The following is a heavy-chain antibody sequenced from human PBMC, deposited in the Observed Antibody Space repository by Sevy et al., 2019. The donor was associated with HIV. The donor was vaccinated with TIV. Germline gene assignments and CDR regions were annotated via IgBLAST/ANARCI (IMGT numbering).Heavy chain of an antibody. CDR1: GFRFSDHD. V-gene: IGHV3-11*01. Sequence: GGSLRLSCAASGFRFSDHDMSWIRQAPGKGLEWVAYISRSGTIIYYADSVRGRFTISRDNAKNSLFLQMNSLRVENTAKYYCMSDYSGTYGNNYFAYWGQGTLVTVSS. J-gene: IGHJ4*02. CDR3: MSDYSGTYGNNYFAY. D-gene: IGHD1-26*01. CDR2: ISRSGTII.